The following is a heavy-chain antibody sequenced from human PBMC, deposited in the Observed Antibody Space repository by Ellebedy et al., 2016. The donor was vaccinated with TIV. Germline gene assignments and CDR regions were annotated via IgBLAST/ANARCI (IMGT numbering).Heavy chain of an antibody. V-gene: IGHV1-2*02. CDR3: ARDFFYGSGRYYPYYGMDV. CDR1: GYTFGGYY. Sequence: ASVKVSCKASGYTFGGYYLDWVRQAPGQGLEWMGWINPNSGVANYARKFKGRVTMTSDTSINTAYMELSGLTSDDTALYYCARDFFYGSGRYYPYYGMDVWGQGTTVSVSS. CDR2: INPNSGVA. D-gene: IGHD3-10*01. J-gene: IGHJ6*02.